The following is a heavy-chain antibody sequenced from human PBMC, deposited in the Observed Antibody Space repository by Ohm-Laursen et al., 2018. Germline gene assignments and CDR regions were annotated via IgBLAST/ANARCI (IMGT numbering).Heavy chain of an antibody. D-gene: IGHD6-13*01. Sequence: SETLSLTCTISGASVSSGSYYWSWIRQPPGKGQEWIGYIYYSGSTNYNPSLKSRVTISVDTSKNQFSLKLSSVTAADTAVYYCARSRIAADNDFGYWGQGTLVTVSS. CDR3: ARSRIAADNDFGY. V-gene: IGHV4-61*01. J-gene: IGHJ4*02. CDR2: IYYSGST. CDR1: GASVSSGSYY.